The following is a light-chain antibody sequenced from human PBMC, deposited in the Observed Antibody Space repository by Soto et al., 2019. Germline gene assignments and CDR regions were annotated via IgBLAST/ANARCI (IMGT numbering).Light chain of an antibody. J-gene: IGKJ5*01. Sequence: DIQMTQSRSTLSASVGGRVTITWGASQSISSWLAWYQQKPGKAPKLLIYAASSLQSGVPSRLSGSGSGTDFTLTISSLQPEDFATYYCQQSYSTAITFGQGTRLEIK. CDR1: QSISSW. CDR2: AAS. V-gene: IGKV1-39*01. CDR3: QQSYSTAIT.